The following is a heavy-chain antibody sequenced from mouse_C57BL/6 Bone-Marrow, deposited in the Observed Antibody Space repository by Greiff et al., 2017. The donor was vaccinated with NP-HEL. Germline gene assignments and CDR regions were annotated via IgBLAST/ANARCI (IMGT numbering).Heavy chain of an antibody. CDR3: ARNSNCDY. CDR1: GFTFSDYG. D-gene: IGHD2-5*01. J-gene: IGHJ2*01. V-gene: IGHV5-17*01. Sequence: EVKLMESGGGLVKPGGSLKLSCAASGFTFSDYGMHWVRQAPEKGLEWVAYISSGSSTIYYADTVKGRFTISRDNAKNTLFLQMTSLRSEDTAMYYCARNSNCDYWGQGTTLTVSS. CDR2: ISSGSSTI.